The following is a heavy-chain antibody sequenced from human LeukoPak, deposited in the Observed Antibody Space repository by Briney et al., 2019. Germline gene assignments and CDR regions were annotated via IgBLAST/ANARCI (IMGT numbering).Heavy chain of an antibody. V-gene: IGHV4-31*03. D-gene: IGHD5-24*01. CDR1: GGSISSGGYY. CDR2: IYDSEST. Sequence: PSETLSLTCTVSGGSISSGGYYWSWIRQHPGKGLEWIGYIYDSESTNYNPSLKSRVTISVDTSKNQFSLKLSSVTAADTAVYYCAREDASADYFDYWGQGTLVTVSS. CDR3: AREDASADYFDY. J-gene: IGHJ4*02.